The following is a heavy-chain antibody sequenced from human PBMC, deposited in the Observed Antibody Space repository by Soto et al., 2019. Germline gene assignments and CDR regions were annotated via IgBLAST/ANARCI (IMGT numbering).Heavy chain of an antibody. J-gene: IGHJ5*02. CDR3: AGDPGGATGFDP. CDR1: GYTFSTFG. Sequence: QVQLVQSGAEVKKPGASVKVSCKASGYTFSTFGISWVRQAPGQGLEWMGWMSPNNGNTNYARKFQGRVTMTTDTSTRTAYMELRSLKSDDTAVYYCAGDPGGATGFDPWGQGTLVTVSS. V-gene: IGHV1-18*04. D-gene: IGHD1-1*01. CDR2: MSPNNGNT.